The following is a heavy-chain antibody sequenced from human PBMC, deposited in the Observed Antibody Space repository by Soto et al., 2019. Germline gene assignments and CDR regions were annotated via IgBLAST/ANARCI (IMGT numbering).Heavy chain of an antibody. D-gene: IGHD3-10*01. CDR3: AKDHGTYGPNWIDS. J-gene: IGHJ5*01. Sequence: SVKVSCKASGGTFSSYAISWVRQAPGQGLEWMGGIIPIFGTANYAQKFQGRVTITADESTSTAYMELSSLRAEDTAVYYCAKDHGTYGPNWIDSWGQGTLVTVSS. CDR2: IIPIFGTA. V-gene: IGHV1-69*13. CDR1: GGTFSSYA.